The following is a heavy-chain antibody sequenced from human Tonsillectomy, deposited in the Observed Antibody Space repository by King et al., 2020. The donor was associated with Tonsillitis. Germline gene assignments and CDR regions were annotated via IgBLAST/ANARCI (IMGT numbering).Heavy chain of an antibody. CDR1: GFTFSNYA. Sequence: VQLVESGGGVVQPGRSLRLSCAASGFTFSNYAMHWVRQAPGKGLEWVAFISYDGSNKYYADSVKGRFTISRDNSKNTLYLQMNSLRAEDTALYYCARDVTYYYDSSGYLEYWGQGTLVTVSS. CDR2: ISYDGSNK. D-gene: IGHD3-22*01. CDR3: ARDVTYYYDSSGYLEY. V-gene: IGHV3-30*04. J-gene: IGHJ4*02.